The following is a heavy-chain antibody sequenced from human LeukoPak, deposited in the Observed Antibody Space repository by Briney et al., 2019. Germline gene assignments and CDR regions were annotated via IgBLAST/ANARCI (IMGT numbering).Heavy chain of an antibody. CDR1: GGTFSSYA. Sequence: SVKVSCKAPGGTFSSYAISWVRQAPGQGLEWMGGIIPIFGTANYAQKFQGRVTITADESTSTAYMELSSLRSEDTAVYYCARDTYYYGSGSYYNTDYWGQGTLVTVSS. V-gene: IGHV1-69*13. D-gene: IGHD3-10*01. CDR3: ARDTYYYGSGSYYNTDY. J-gene: IGHJ4*02. CDR2: IIPIFGTA.